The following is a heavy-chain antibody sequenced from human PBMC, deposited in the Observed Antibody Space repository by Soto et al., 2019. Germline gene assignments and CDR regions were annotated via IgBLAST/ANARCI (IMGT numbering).Heavy chain of an antibody. Sequence: GGSLRLSCAASGFTFSDYYRIWIRQAPGEGVGGVSYISSSRSYTNYADSVKGRFTISRDNAKNSLYMHMNSLSAEDTAVYYCARCARSTTSLLGYWGQGTLVTVSS. CDR1: GFTFSDYY. V-gene: IGHV3-11*06. CDR2: ISSSRSYT. CDR3: ARCARSTTSLLGY. J-gene: IGHJ4*02. D-gene: IGHD3-16*01.